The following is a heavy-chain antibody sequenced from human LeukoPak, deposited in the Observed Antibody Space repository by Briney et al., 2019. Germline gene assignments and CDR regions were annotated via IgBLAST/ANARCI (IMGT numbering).Heavy chain of an antibody. D-gene: IGHD1-26*01. CDR3: ARALVGATKRAGSWFGP. CDR2: INHSGST. Sequence: SETLSLTCAVYGGSFSGYYWSWIRQPPGKGLEWIGEINHSGSTNYNPSLKSRVTISVDTSKNQFSLKLSSVTVADTAVYYCARALVGATKRAGSWFGPWGQGTLVTVSS. V-gene: IGHV4-34*01. J-gene: IGHJ5*02. CDR1: GGSFSGYY.